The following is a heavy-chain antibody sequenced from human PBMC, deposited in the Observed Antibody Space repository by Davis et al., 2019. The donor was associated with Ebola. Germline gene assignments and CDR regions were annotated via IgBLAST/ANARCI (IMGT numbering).Heavy chain of an antibody. J-gene: IGHJ4*02. V-gene: IGHV3-23*01. D-gene: IGHD2-15*01. CDR3: AKGSGGGCYSGLDF. CDR2: ISGSDGGT. CDR1: GFTFSSYA. Sequence: GESLKISCAASGFTFSSYAMSWVRQAPGKGLEWVSGISGSDGGTYYAGSVKGRFTISRDNSRNTLYLQMNSLRAEDTAVYYCAKGSGGGCYSGLDFWGQGTLVTVYS.